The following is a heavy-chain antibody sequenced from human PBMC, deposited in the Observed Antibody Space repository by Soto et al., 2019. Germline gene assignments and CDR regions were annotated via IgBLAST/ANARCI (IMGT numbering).Heavy chain of an antibody. CDR1: GYTFTGYY. D-gene: IGHD6-13*01. J-gene: IGHJ6*02. V-gene: IGHV1-2*04. Sequence: ASVKVSCKASGYTFTGYYMHWVRQAPGQGLEWMGWINPNSGGTNYAQKFQGWVTMTRDTSISTAYMELSRLRSDDTAVYYCARDRRLAAAGTEFSCMDVWGQGTTVTVSS. CDR3: ARDRRLAAAGTEFSCMDV. CDR2: INPNSGGT.